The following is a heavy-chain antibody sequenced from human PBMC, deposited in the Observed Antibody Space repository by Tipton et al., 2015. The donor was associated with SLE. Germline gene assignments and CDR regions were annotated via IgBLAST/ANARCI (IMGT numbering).Heavy chain of an antibody. CDR1: GGSINSNY. CDR2: IYYSGANT. V-gene: IGHV4-59*01. Sequence: GLVKPSETFSLTCTVSGGSINSNYWTWIRQPPGRGLEWIGYIYYSGANTNYNPSPRSRVTISVDTSKNQFSLKLTSVTAADTAVYYCAREGGSYTAFDYWGQGTLVAVSS. J-gene: IGHJ4*02. D-gene: IGHD1-26*01. CDR3: AREGGSYTAFDY.